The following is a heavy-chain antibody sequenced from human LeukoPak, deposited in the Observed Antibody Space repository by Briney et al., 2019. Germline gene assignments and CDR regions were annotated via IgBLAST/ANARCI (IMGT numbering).Heavy chain of an antibody. CDR3: ATRNRNYDYTNYAMDV. Sequence: ASVKVSCKASGYTFTSYDINWVRQATGQVLEWMGWMNPNSGNTGYAQKFQGRVTMTRNTSISTAYMELSSLRSEDTAVYYCATRNRNYDYTNYAMDVWGQGTTVTVSS. CDR2: MNPNSGNT. V-gene: IGHV1-8*01. D-gene: IGHD3-3*01. CDR1: GYTFTSYD. J-gene: IGHJ6*02.